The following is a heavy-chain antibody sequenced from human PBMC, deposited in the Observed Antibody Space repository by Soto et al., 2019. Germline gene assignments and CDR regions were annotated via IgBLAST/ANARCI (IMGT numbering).Heavy chain of an antibody. Sequence: GGSLRLSCAASGFTFSSYWMHWVRQAPGKGLVWVSRINSDGSSTSYADSVKGRFTISRDNAKNTLYLQMNSLRAEDTAVYYCASPVLLWFGEVMDVWGKGTTVTVSS. J-gene: IGHJ6*03. V-gene: IGHV3-74*01. CDR3: ASPVLLWFGEVMDV. CDR2: INSDGSST. D-gene: IGHD3-10*01. CDR1: GFTFSSYW.